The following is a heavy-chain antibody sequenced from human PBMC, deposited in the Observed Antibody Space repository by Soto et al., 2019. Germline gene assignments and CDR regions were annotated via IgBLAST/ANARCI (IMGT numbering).Heavy chain of an antibody. CDR1: GDSFTSYW. V-gene: IGHV5-51*01. J-gene: IGHJ4*02. Sequence: GESLKISCKGAGDSFTSYWIVWVRQMPGKGLEWMGIIYPDYSDARYSPSFQGQVTFSADKSITTAYLQWSSLKASDTAMYYCARADGYCSGGSCFGIHYWGQGTLVTVSS. D-gene: IGHD2-15*01. CDR3: ARADGYCSGGSCFGIHY. CDR2: IYPDYSDA.